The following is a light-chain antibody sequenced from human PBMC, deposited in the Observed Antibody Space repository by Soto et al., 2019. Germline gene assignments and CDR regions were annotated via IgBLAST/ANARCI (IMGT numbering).Light chain of an antibody. CDR3: QSYDSSLSVV. CDR2: GNS. Sequence: QLVLTQPPSVSGAPGQRATISCTGSSSNIGAGYDVHWYQQLPGTAPKLLIYGNSNRPSGVPDRFSGSKSGTSASLAITGLQAEDEADYYCQSYDSSLSVVFGGGTKVTVL. CDR1: SSNIGAGYD. V-gene: IGLV1-40*01. J-gene: IGLJ2*01.